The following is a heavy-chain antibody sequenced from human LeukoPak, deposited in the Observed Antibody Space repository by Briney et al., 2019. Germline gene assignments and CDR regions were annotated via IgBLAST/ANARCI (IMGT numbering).Heavy chain of an antibody. Sequence: AASVKVSCKASGGTFSSYAISWVRQAPGQGLEWMGWITPRSGATDFAQRFQGRLTMTRDTLISTAYLELDNLISDDTAVYFCARGVASGTYRRFDFWGQGTLVTVSS. CDR2: ITPRSGAT. CDR3: ARGVASGTYRRFDF. D-gene: IGHD3-10*01. V-gene: IGHV1-2*02. CDR1: GGTFSSYA. J-gene: IGHJ4*02.